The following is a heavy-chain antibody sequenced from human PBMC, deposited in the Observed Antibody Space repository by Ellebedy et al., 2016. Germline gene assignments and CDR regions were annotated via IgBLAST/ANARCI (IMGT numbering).Heavy chain of an antibody. CDR3: ARSRRSGSYYAWVDY. V-gene: IGHV3-13*01. CDR1: GFTFSTYD. CDR2: IGPAGDT. J-gene: IGHJ4*02. Sequence: GGSLRLXXAASGFTFSTYDMHWVRQAAGRGLEWVSAIGPAGDTYYPGSVNGRFTVSRENAKNSLYLQMTSLRAEDTAVYYCARSRRSGSYYAWVDYWGQGTLVTVSS. D-gene: IGHD1-26*01.